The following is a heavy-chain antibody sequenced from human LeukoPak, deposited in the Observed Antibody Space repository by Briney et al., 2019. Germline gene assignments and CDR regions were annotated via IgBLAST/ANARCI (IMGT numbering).Heavy chain of an antibody. D-gene: IGHD3-22*01. V-gene: IGHV3-21*01. CDR3: AKREQERTYYYDSSGYSVDY. Sequence: GGSLRLSCAASGFTFSDYRMNWVRQARGKGLEWVSYISSSSTYIYYADSVKGRFTVSRDNAKNTLYLQMNSLRAEDTAVYYCAKREQERTYYYDSSGYSVDYWGQGTLVTVSS. CDR2: ISSSSTYI. CDR1: GFTFSDYR. J-gene: IGHJ4*02.